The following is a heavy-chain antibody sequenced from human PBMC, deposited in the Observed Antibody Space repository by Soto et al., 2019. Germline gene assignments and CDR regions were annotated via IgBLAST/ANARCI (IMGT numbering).Heavy chain of an antibody. D-gene: IGHD3-10*01. J-gene: IGHJ4*02. CDR1: GLPFNKAW. V-gene: IGHV3-15*01. Sequence: EVPLVESGGGLVKPGGSLRLSCAGSGLPFNKAWMSWVRQAPGKGLEWVGRIKSETGGGTIEYAAPVKGRFALSRDDSTNTLYLQMNSLISEYTAVYFCSTGFDVDGTGDYWGQGTVVVVSS. CDR3: STGFDVDGTGDY. CDR2: IKSETGGGTI.